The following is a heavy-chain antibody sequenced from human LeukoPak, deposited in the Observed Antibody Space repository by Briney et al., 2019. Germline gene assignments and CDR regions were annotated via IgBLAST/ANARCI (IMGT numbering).Heavy chain of an antibody. CDR1: GFPFSSYA. Sequence: GSLSLSCAASGFPFSSYAMSWVRQAPGKGLEWVSAFSGSGGSTYYADSVKGRFTISRDNSKNTLYLQMNSLRAEDTAVYYCAKADSGSYHTPYYYYGMDVWGQGTTVTVSS. V-gene: IGHV3-23*01. J-gene: IGHJ6*02. D-gene: IGHD1-26*01. CDR3: AKADSGSYHTPYYYYGMDV. CDR2: FSGSGGST.